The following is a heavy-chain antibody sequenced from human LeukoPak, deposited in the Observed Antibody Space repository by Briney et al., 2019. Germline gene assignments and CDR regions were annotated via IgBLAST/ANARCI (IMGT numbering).Heavy chain of an antibody. CDR3: ARDRSGWIYY. Sequence: GGSLRLSCVASGFTVSSNYMSWVRQAPGKGLEWVSVIYSGGSTYYADSVKGRFAISRDNSKNTLYLQMNSLRAEDTAVYYCARDRSGWIYYWGQGTLVTVSS. CDR1: GFTVSSNY. D-gene: IGHD6-19*01. J-gene: IGHJ4*02. V-gene: IGHV3-66*01. CDR2: IYSGGST.